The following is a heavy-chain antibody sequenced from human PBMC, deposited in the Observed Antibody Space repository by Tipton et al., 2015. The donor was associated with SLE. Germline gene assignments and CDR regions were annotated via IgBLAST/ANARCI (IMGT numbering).Heavy chain of an antibody. V-gene: IGHV4-38-2*02. CDR3: ARRRNLVAARGWYFDL. D-gene: IGHD2-15*01. CDR1: GYFVSNDYS. J-gene: IGHJ2*01. Sequence: TLSLTCTVSGYFVSNDYSWGWIRQPPGQGLEWIGSINHSGNTYSNPSLKSRVTISVDTSKNQFSLKLTSVTAADTAVYYCARRRNLVAARGWYFDLWGRGTLVTVSS. CDR2: INHSGNT.